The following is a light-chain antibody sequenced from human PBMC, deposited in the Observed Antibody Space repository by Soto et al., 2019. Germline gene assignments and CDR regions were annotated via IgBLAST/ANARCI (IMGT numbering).Light chain of an antibody. J-gene: IGKJ1*01. CDR3: QQSYSTPRT. CDR1: QSVSSSY. Sequence: EIVLTQSPGTLSLSQGDRATLSCKASQSVSSSYLTWYQQKAGQAPRLLIYGASSRATGIPGRFSGSGSGTDFTLTISSLQAEDFATYYCQQSYSTPRTFGQGTKVDIK. CDR2: GAS. V-gene: IGKV3-20*01.